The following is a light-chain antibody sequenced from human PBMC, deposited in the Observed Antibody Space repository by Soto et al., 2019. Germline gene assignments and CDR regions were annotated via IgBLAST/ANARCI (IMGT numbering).Light chain of an antibody. CDR2: DVT. V-gene: IGLV2-8*01. J-gene: IGLJ1*01. CDR3: SSYAGSNNFV. CDR1: SSDIGGYNS. Sequence: QSVLTQSPSASGSPGQSVTISCTVTSSDIGGYNSVSWYQQHPGKAPKVMIYDVTKRPSGVPDRFSGSKSSNTASLTVSGLQAEDEADYYCSSYAGSNNFVFGTGTKVTVL.